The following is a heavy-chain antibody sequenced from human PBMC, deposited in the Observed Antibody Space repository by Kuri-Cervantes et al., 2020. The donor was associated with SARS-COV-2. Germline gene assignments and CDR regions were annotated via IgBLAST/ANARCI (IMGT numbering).Heavy chain of an antibody. V-gene: IGHV3-11*04. Sequence: GGSLRLSCAASGFTFSDYYMSWIRQAPGKGLEWVSYISSSGSTIYYADSVKGRFTISRDNAKNSLYLQMNSLRAEDTAVYYCARDLGYDYVLGSYRYRYYYGMDVWGQGTTVTVSS. CDR3: ARDLGYDYVLGSYRYRYYYGMDV. CDR2: ISSSGSTI. J-gene: IGHJ6*02. CDR1: GFTFSDYY. D-gene: IGHD3-16*02.